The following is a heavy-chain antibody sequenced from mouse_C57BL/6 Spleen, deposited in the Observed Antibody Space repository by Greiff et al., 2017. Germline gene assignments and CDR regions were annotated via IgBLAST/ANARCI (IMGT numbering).Heavy chain of an antibody. Sequence: EVQRVESGGGLVQPGGSLSLSCAASGFTFTDYYMSWVRQPPGKALEWLGFIRNKANGYTTEYSVSLKGRFTISRTNSQSILYLQMNALRAEDSATYYCARSSYFDYWGQGTTLTVSS. CDR1: GFTFTDYY. CDR3: ARSSYFDY. CDR2: IRNKANGYTT. V-gene: IGHV7-3*01. J-gene: IGHJ2*01.